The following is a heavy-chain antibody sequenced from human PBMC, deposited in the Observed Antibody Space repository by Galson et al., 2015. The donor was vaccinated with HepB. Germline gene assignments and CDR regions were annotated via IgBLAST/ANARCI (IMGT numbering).Heavy chain of an antibody. Sequence: SLRLSCAGYGFTFSTYNMHWVRQATGKGLEWVSAIGTVGDTHYAGSVKGRFTISRENARNSLYLQMSNLRAGDTAVYYCTRVVGDQFGTYHFDHWGQGTLVTVSS. D-gene: IGHD3-16*02. J-gene: IGHJ4*02. CDR3: TRVVGDQFGTYHFDH. CDR2: IGTVGDT. CDR1: GFTFSTYN. V-gene: IGHV3-13*01.